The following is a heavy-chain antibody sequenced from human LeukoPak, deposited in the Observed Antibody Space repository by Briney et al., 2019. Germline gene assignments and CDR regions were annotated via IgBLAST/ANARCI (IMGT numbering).Heavy chain of an antibody. Sequence: GGSLRLSCAASGFTFSSYAMSWVRQAPGKGLEWVSAISGSGGSTYYADSVKGRFTISRDNAKNSLYLQMDSLRAEDTAVYYCARDPGAAAELDYWGQGTLVTVSS. D-gene: IGHD6-13*01. CDR2: ISGSGGST. V-gene: IGHV3-23*01. J-gene: IGHJ4*02. CDR1: GFTFSSYA. CDR3: ARDPGAAAELDY.